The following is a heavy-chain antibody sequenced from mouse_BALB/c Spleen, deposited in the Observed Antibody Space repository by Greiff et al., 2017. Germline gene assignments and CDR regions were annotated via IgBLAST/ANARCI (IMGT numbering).Heavy chain of an antibody. J-gene: IGHJ1*01. CDR1: GFNIKDYY. D-gene: IGHD2-10*01. V-gene: IGHV14-4*02. CDR3: TRAYYGNLWYFDV. CDR2: IDPENGDT. Sequence: VQLQQSGAELVRSGASVKLSCTASGFNIKDYYMHWVKQRPEQGLEWIGWIDPENGDTEYAPKFQGKATMTADTSSNTAYLQLSSLTSEDTAVYYCTRAYYGNLWYFDVWGAGTTVTVSS.